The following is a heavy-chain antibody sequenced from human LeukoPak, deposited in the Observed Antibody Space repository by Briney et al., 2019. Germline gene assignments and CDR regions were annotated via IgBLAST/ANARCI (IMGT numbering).Heavy chain of an antibody. CDR2: IYYSGST. J-gene: IGHJ5*02. D-gene: IGHD3-22*01. CDR1: GGSISSYY. CDR3: ARHDASDYYDSSGYYWAPDIWFDP. Sequence: PSETLSLTCTVSGGSISSYYWSWVRQPPGKGLEWIGYIYYSGSTNYNPSLKSRVTISVDTSKNQFSLKLSSVTAADTAVYYCARHDASDYYDSSGYYWAPDIWFDPWGQGTLVTVSS. V-gene: IGHV4-59*08.